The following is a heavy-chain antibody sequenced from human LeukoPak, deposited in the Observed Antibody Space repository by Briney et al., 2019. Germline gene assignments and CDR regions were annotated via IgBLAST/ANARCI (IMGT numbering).Heavy chain of an antibody. J-gene: IGHJ4*02. Sequence: GGSLRLSCAASGFTFSGYSMNWVRKAPGKGLEWVSSISSSSSYIYYADSVKGRFTISRDNAKNSLYLQMNSLRAEDTAVYYCARAIAAAGTGYWGQGTLVTVSS. V-gene: IGHV3-21*01. CDR2: ISSSSSYI. D-gene: IGHD6-13*01. CDR3: ARAIAAAGTGY. CDR1: GFTFSGYS.